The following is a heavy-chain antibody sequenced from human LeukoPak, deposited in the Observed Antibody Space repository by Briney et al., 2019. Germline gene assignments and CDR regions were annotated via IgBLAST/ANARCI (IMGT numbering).Heavy chain of an antibody. CDR1: GGSVSSGSYY. D-gene: IGHD2-15*01. J-gene: IGHJ6*04. CDR2: IYYSGST. CDR3: ARGPGPHCSGGSCYGMDV. Sequence: SETLSLTCTVSGGSVSSGSYYWSWIRQPPGKGLEWIGYIYYSGSTNYNPSLKSRVTISVDTSKNQFSLKLSSVTAADTAVYYCARGPGPHCSGGSCYGMDVWGKGTTVTVSS. V-gene: IGHV4-61*01.